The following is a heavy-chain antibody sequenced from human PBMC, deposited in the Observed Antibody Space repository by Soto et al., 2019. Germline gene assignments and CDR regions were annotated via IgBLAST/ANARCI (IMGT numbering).Heavy chain of an antibody. J-gene: IGHJ4*02. CDR1: GGTFSSYT. D-gene: IGHD6-13*01. CDR2: IIPILGIA. V-gene: IGHV1-69*04. CDR3: ARERIAAAGLPGLFDY. Sequence: GASVKVSCKASGGTFSSYTISWVRQAPGQGLEWMGRIIPILGIANYAQKFQGRVTITADKSTSTAYMELSSLRSEDTAVYYCARERIAAAGLPGLFDYWGQGTLVTVSS.